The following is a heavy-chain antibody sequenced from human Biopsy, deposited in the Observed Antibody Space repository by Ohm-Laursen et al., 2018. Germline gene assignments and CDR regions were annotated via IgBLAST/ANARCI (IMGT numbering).Heavy chain of an antibody. D-gene: IGHD3-22*01. CDR2: ISYSGTT. CDR1: GGSIGGGEYY. J-gene: IGHJ2*01. V-gene: IGHV4-31*01. Sequence: TLSLTCPVSGGSIGGGEYYWNWIRPPPGKGLEWIGLISYSGTTFYNPSLESLLTISIDTSKNHFSLNLRSVTAADTVVYYCARGVPHYDGSGFPLAGYWYFDLWGRGTLVTVSS. CDR3: ARGVPHYDGSGFPLAGYWYFDL.